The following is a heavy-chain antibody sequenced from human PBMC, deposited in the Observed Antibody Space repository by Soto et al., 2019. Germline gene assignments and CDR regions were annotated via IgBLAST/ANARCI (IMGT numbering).Heavy chain of an antibody. D-gene: IGHD2-2*01. V-gene: IGHV1-69*12. CDR2: IIPIFGTA. CDR1: GGTFSSYA. CDR3: ARNFRTVPAAMGNGMDV. J-gene: IGHJ6*02. Sequence: QVQLVQSGAEVKKPGSSVKVSCKASGGTFSSYAISWVRQAPGQGLEWMGGIIPIFGTANYAQKFQGRVTIPADESTSTAYMELSSLRSEDTAVYYCARNFRTVPAAMGNGMDVWGQGTTVTVSS.